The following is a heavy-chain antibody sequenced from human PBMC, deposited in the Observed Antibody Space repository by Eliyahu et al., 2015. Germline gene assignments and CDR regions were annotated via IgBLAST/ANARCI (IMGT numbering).Heavy chain of an antibody. D-gene: IGHD1-7*01. J-gene: IGHJ4*02. Sequence: QVQLQESGPGLVKPSETLSLTCTVSGASISSYFWXWFRQPPGKELEWIGYFXNGGSTNFNPSLKSRVTISVDTSKNQFSLKLSSVTAADTAVYYCARENYRQRAFDYWGQGTLVIVSS. CDR3: ARENYRQRAFDY. CDR1: GASISSYF. CDR2: FXNGGST. V-gene: IGHV4-59*01.